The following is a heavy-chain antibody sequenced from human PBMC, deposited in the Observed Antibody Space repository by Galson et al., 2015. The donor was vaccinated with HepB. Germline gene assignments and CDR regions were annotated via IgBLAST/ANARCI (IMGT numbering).Heavy chain of an antibody. Sequence: ETLSLTCAVYGGSFSGYYWSWIRQPPGKGLEWIGEINHSGSTNYNPSLKSRVTISVDTSKNQFSLKLSSVTAADTAVYYCARGRRFGGRFDPWGQGTLVTVSS. V-gene: IGHV4-34*01. CDR3: ARGRRFGGRFDP. D-gene: IGHD3-3*01. J-gene: IGHJ5*02. CDR2: INHSGST. CDR1: GGSFSGYY.